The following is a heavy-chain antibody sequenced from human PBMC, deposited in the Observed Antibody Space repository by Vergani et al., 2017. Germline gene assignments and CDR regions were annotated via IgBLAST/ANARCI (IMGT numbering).Heavy chain of an antibody. CDR3: ARTGGDWASPNFDY. CDR1: GGSVSSGSYY. D-gene: IGHD2-21*02. J-gene: IGHJ4*02. Sequence: QVQLQESGPGLVKPSETLSLTCTVSGGSVSSGSYYWSWIRQPPGKGLEWIGYIYYSGSTNYNPSLKSRVTISVDTSKNQFSLKLSSVTAADTAVYYCARTGGDWASPNFDYWGQGTLVTVSS. CDR2: IYYSGST. V-gene: IGHV4-61*01.